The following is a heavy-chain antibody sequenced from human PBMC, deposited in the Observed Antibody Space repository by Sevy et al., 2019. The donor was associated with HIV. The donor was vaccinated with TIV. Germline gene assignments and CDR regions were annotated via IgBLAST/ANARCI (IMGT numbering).Heavy chain of an antibody. CDR1: TFTFGSYS. J-gene: IGHJ4*02. Sequence: GGSLRLSCSASTFTFGSYSMHWVRQAPGKGLEWVSYISSSSGPRYYADSVKGRFTISRDNAKNSLFLQMNSLRDEDTAVYYCASRGYCGGGSCYSGPTDYWGQGTLVTVSS. D-gene: IGHD2-15*01. CDR2: ISSSSGPR. CDR3: ASRGYCGGGSCYSGPTDY. V-gene: IGHV3-48*02.